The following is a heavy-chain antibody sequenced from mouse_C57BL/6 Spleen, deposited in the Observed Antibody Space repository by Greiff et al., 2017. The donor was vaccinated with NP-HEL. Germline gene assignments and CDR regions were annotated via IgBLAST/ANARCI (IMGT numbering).Heavy chain of an antibody. J-gene: IGHJ4*01. CDR2: INPNNGGT. V-gene: IGHV1-18*01. CDR1: GYTFTDYN. CDR3: AIIYYDSLGY. Sequence: EVKLLESGPELVKPGASVKIPCKASGYTFTDYNMDWVKQSHGKSLEWIGDINPNNGGTIYNQKFKGKATLTVDKSSSTAYMELRSLTSEDTAVYYCAIIYYDSLGYWGQGTSVTVSS. D-gene: IGHD2-4*01.